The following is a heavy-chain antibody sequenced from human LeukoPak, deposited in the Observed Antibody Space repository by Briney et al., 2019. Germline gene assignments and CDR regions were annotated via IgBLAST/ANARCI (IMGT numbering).Heavy chain of an antibody. CDR2: IYYSGST. J-gene: IGHJ4*02. CDR3: ATMTTVTSFDY. D-gene: IGHD4-17*01. Sequence: SETLSLTCTVSGGSISSYYWSWIRQPPGKGLEWIGYIYYSGSTNYNPSLKSRVTISVDTSKNQFSLKLSSVTAADTAVYYCATMTTVTSFDYWGQGTLVTVSS. CDR1: GGSISSYY. V-gene: IGHV4-59*01.